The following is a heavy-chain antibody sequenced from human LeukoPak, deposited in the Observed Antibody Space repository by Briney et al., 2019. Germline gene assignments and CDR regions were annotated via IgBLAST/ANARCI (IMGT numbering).Heavy chain of an antibody. CDR1: GYSSTSYY. D-gene: IGHD4-23*01. CDR2: IDPSDSYT. Sequence: GESLKISCKGFGYSSTSYYITWVRQMPGKGLEWMGRIDPSDSYTNYSPSFQGHVTISVDESITTAYLQWSSLKASDTAMYYCARHHNYGGNSGFDYWGQGTLVTVSS. J-gene: IGHJ4*02. V-gene: IGHV5-10-1*01. CDR3: ARHHNYGGNSGFDY.